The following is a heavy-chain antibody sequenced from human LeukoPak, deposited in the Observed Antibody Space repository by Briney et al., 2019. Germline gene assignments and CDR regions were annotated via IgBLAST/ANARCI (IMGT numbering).Heavy chain of an antibody. V-gene: IGHV4-39*07. D-gene: IGHD6-19*01. CDR1: GDSISSSSYY. CDR3: ARDHFSSGWYFFP. J-gene: IGHJ5*02. Sequence: PSETLSLTCNVSGDSISSSSYYWAWMRQPPGKGLEWFGSIYYTGSTYYHPTLKSRVTLSIDTSKNQFSLRLSSVTAADTAVFFCARDHFSSGWYFFPWGQGTLVTVSS. CDR2: IYYTGST.